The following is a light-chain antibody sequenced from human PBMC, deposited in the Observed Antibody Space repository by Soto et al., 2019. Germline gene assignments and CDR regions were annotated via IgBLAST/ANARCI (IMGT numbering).Light chain of an antibody. V-gene: IGLV2-14*01. CDR2: DVT. CDR1: SSDVGGYNS. J-gene: IGLJ1*01. Sequence: LTQPASVSGSPGQSITISCTGTSSDVGGYNSVSWYRQDPGKAPKLMIYDVTNRPSGVSNRFSGSKSGNTASLTISGLQAEDEADYYCSSFTSSITYVFGTGTKVTVL. CDR3: SSFTSSITYV.